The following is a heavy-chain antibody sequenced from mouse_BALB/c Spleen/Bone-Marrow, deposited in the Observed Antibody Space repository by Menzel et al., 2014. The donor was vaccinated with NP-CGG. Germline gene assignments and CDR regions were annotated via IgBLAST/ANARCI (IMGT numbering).Heavy chain of an antibody. CDR1: GFTFRNIS. CDR3: ANHSGSTYYYNSMAY. V-gene: IGHV5-9-3*01. D-gene: IGHD1-1*01. J-gene: IGHJ4*01. Sequence: EVQLQESGAGLVKPGGSVKLSCAASGFTFRNISMSWVRQTPEKRLEWVATISRGSGYTYYQARVKGRFTISTDNATNTPYLQLSSLSSEATAMYDCANHSGSTYYYNSMAYWGQGTPATVSS. CDR2: ISRGSGYT.